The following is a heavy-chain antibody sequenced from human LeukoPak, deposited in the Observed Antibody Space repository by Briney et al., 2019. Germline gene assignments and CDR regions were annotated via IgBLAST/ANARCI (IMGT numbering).Heavy chain of an antibody. CDR2: IIPIFGTA. V-gene: IGHV1-69*13. J-gene: IGHJ5*02. D-gene: IGHD5-12*01. CDR1: GGTFSSYA. Sequence: WASVKVSCKASGGTFSSYAISWVRQAPGQGLEWMGGIIPIFGTANYAQKFQGRVTITADESTSTAYMELSSLRSEDTALYYCAKDGRRYSGYDRWEFDPWGQGTLVTVSS. CDR3: AKDGRRYSGYDRWEFDP.